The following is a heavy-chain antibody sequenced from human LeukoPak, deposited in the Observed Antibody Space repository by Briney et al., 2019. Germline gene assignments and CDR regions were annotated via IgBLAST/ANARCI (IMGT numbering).Heavy chain of an antibody. Sequence: PGGSLRLSCAASGFTVSSSPINWVRQAPGGGLEWVSVIYSGGNTFYADSVKGRFTISRHNSENTLYLQMNSLRAEDTAVYYCAKDRFITMVRGVIIPYYYYGMDVWGQGTTVTVSS. CDR3: AKDRFITMVRGVIIPYYYYGMDV. J-gene: IGHJ6*02. D-gene: IGHD3-10*01. CDR1: GFTVSSSP. CDR2: IYSGGNT. V-gene: IGHV3-53*04.